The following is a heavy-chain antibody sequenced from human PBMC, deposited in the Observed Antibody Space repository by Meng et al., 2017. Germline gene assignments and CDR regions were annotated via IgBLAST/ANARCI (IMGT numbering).Heavy chain of an antibody. V-gene: IGHV4-34*01. Sequence: QGQLQQWGAGLLKPSETLSLTCVVSGGSFSDYYWSWIRQPPGKGLEWIGEINHSGRTNYNPSLESRATISVDTSQNNLSLKLSSVTAADSAVYYCARGPTTMAHDFDYWGQGTLVTVSS. CDR2: INHSGRT. CDR1: GGSFSDYY. J-gene: IGHJ4*02. CDR3: ARGPTTMAHDFDY. D-gene: IGHD4-11*01.